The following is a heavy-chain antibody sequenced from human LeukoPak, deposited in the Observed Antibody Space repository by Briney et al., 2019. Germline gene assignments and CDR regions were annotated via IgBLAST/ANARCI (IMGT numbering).Heavy chain of an antibody. J-gene: IGHJ3*02. D-gene: IGHD6-19*01. Sequence: SETLSLTCTVSGGSISGYYWSWIRQPPGKGLEWIGEINHSGSTNYNPSLKSRVTISVDTSKNQFSLKLSSVTAADTAVYYCARAGIAVAGDAFDIWGQGTMVTVSS. V-gene: IGHV4-34*01. CDR2: INHSGST. CDR1: GGSISGYY. CDR3: ARAGIAVAGDAFDI.